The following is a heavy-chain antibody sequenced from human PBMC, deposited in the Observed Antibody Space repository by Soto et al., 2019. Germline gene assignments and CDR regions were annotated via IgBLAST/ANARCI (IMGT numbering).Heavy chain of an antibody. D-gene: IGHD3-10*01. CDR2: IYYSGST. Sequence: PSETLSLTCTVSGGSISSYYWSWIRQPPGKGLEWIGYIYYSGSTNYNPSLKSRVTISVDTSKNQFSLKLSSVTAVDTAVYYCARDSLWGSAFDIWGQGTMVTVSS. V-gene: IGHV4-59*01. J-gene: IGHJ3*02. CDR3: ARDSLWGSAFDI. CDR1: GGSISSYY.